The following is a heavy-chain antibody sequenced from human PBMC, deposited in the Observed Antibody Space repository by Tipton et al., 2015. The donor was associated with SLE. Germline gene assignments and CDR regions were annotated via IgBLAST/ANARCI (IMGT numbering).Heavy chain of an antibody. Sequence: TLSLTCTVSGGSISSHYWSWIRQPPGKGLEWIGYIYYSGSTNYNPSLKSRVTISVDTSKNQFSLKLSSVTAADTAVYYCARWRGYSYGYRNFDYWGQGTLVTVSP. J-gene: IGHJ4*02. CDR1: GGSISSHY. CDR3: ARWRGYSYGYRNFDY. CDR2: IYYSGST. D-gene: IGHD5-18*01. V-gene: IGHV4-59*11.